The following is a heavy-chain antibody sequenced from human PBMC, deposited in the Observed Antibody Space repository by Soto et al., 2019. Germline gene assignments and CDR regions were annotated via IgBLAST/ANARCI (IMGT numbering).Heavy chain of an antibody. V-gene: IGHV3-23*01. CDR2: ISGSGGST. CDR1: GFTFSSYA. CDR3: AKGSGYDLYYFDY. Sequence: LRLSCAASGFTFSSYAMSWVRQAPGKGLEWVSAISGSGGSTYYADSVKGRFTISRDNSKNTLYLQMNSLRAEDTAVYYCAKGSGYDLYYFDYWGQGTLVTVSS. D-gene: IGHD5-12*01. J-gene: IGHJ4*02.